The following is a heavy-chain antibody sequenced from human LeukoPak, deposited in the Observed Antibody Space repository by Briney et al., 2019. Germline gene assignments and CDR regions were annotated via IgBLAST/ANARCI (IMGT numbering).Heavy chain of an antibody. CDR3: AKGGVLLWFGESRRDAFDV. D-gene: IGHD3-10*01. Sequence: GGSLRLSCAASGFTFSGYGMHWVRQAPGEGLEWVAGTSYDGIQKYYEDSVKGRFTISRDNSKNTLYLQMNSLRAEDTAVYYCAKGGVLLWFGESRRDAFDVWGQGTMVTVSS. V-gene: IGHV3-30*18. CDR2: TSYDGIQK. CDR1: GFTFSGYG. J-gene: IGHJ3*01.